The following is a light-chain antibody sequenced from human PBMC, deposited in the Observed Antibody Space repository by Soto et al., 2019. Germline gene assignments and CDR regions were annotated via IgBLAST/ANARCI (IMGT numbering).Light chain of an antibody. CDR2: EVS. Sequence: QSALTQPPSASGSPGQSVTISCTGTSSDIGAYNYVSWYQQHSGKAPKLMIHEVSKRPSGVPDRFSGSKSGNTASLTVSGLQAEDEADYYCSSYAGSNDRWVFGGGTQLTVL. V-gene: IGLV2-8*01. J-gene: IGLJ3*02. CDR1: SSDIGAYNY. CDR3: SSYAGSNDRWV.